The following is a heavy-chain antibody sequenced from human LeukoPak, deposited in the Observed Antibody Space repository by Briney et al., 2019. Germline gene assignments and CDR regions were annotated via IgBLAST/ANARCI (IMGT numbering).Heavy chain of an antibody. D-gene: IGHD6-19*01. CDR2: ISSSGSTI. Sequence: GGSLRPSCAASGFIFGDYYMSWIRHAPGKWLEWVSYISSSGSTIYYADSVKGRFSISRDNAKISLYLQTTSLRAEDTAVYYCARDRAPEGSSGWSLDYYYYGMDVWGQGTTVTVSS. J-gene: IGHJ6*02. CDR3: ARDRAPEGSSGWSLDYYYYGMDV. CDR1: GFIFGDYY. V-gene: IGHV3-11*01.